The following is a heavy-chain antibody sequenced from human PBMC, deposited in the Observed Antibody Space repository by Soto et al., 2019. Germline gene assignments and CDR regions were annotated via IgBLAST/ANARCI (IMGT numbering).Heavy chain of an antibody. CDR2: IYYSGST. V-gene: IGHV4-59*01. CDR3: ARTGDIVATIDL. Sequence: SETLSLTCTVSGGSISSYYWSWIRQPPGKGLEWIGYIYYSGSTNYNPSLKSRVTISVDTSKNQFSLKLGSVTAADTAVYYCARTGDIVATIDLWGQGTLVTVSS. D-gene: IGHD5-12*01. J-gene: IGHJ5*02. CDR1: GGSISSYY.